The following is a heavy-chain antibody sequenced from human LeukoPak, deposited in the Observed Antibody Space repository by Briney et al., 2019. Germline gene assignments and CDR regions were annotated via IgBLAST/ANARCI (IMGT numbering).Heavy chain of an antibody. Sequence: GGSLRLSCAASGFPFSNFAMSWVRQAPGKGLEWVSAISESGANTPHTDSVKGRFTISRDNAKNSLYLQMNSLRAEDTAVYYCARDPGIDGYWYFDLWGRGTLVTVSS. D-gene: IGHD5-24*01. CDR3: ARDPGIDGYWYFDL. CDR2: ISESGANT. V-gene: IGHV3-23*01. CDR1: GFPFSNFA. J-gene: IGHJ2*01.